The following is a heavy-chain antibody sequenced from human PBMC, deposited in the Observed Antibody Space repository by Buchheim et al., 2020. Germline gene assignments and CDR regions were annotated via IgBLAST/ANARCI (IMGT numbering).Heavy chain of an antibody. CDR2: IIPILGIA. V-gene: IGHV1-69*04. CDR1: GGTFSSYA. D-gene: IGHD3-3*01. J-gene: IGHJ6*02. CDR3: AGGDVRFLGWFPKHYYYGMDV. Sequence: QVQLVQSGAEVKKPGSSVKVSCKASGGTFSSYAISWVRQAPGQGLEWMGRIIPILGIANYAQKFQGRVTITADKSTSTAYLELSSLRSEDTAVYYCAGGDVRFLGWFPKHYYYGMDVWGQGTT.